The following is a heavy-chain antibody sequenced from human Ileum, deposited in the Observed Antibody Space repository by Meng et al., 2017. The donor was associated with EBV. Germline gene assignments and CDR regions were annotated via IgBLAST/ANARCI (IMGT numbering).Heavy chain of an antibody. CDR3: ARLHHSPTFDY. J-gene: IGHJ4*02. D-gene: IGHD1-14*01. CDR2: VVDTSTN. CDR1: GGTFTSYNMYC. V-gene: IGHV4-39*01. Sequence: QVWQAGAVLVQPSDLPLLSCASGGTFTSYNMYCLAQTPQPRLEWLGWIGVVVDTSTNSSTLTRNSIVTISAYTSNTQMSLTLIAATAADTAVYYCARLHHSPTFDYWGQGTLVTVSS.